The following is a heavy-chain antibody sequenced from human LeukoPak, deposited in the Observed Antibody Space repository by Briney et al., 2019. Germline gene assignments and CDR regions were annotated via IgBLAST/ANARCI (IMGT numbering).Heavy chain of an antibody. Sequence: GGSLRLSSAASGFTFTNYWMSWVRQAPGEGLEWVANIKGDGSEIYYVDSVKGRFSISRDNAKNSLYLQMNSLRAEDTDVYYCARDGSSFDYWGQGALVTVSS. D-gene: IGHD2-15*01. CDR3: ARDGSSFDY. J-gene: IGHJ4*02. CDR1: GFTFTNYW. CDR2: IKGDGSEI. V-gene: IGHV3-7*01.